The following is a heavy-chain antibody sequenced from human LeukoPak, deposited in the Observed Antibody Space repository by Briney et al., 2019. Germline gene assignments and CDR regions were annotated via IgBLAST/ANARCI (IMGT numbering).Heavy chain of an antibody. CDR3: ARDLIWDGDPDGRDF. V-gene: IGHV3-7*01. CDR2: INQDGNKK. D-gene: IGHD3-10*01. Sequence: GGSLRLSCAASGFTFSSYWMSWVRQAPGMGLEWVANINQDGNKKYYVDSVRGRFTISRDNAKNSLYLQMNGLRAEDAAVYYCARDLIWDGDPDGRDFWGQGTLVSVSS. J-gene: IGHJ4*02. CDR1: GFTFSSYW.